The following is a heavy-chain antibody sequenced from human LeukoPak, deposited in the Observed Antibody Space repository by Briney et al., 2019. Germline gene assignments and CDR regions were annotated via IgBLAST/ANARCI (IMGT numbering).Heavy chain of an antibody. D-gene: IGHD5-18*01. CDR1: GYTFTDYY. J-gene: IGHJ4*02. CDR3: ATGVDTAMAHLDY. Sequence: ASVKVSCKVPGYTFTDYYMHWVQQAPGKGLEWMGLVDPEDGETIYAEKFQGGVTITADTSTDTAYMELSSLRSEDTAVYYCATGVDTAMAHLDYWGQGTLVTVSS. CDR2: VDPEDGET. V-gene: IGHV1-69-2*01.